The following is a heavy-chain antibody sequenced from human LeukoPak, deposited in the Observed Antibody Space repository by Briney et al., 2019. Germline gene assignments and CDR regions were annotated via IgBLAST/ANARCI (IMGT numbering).Heavy chain of an antibody. CDR1: GFTFSSYA. J-gene: IGHJ4*02. Sequence: PGRSLRLSCAASGFTFSSYAMHWVRQAPAKGLEWVAVISYDGSNKYYADSVKGRFTISRDNSKNTLYLQMNSLRAEDTAVYYCARVRGIAVAGTASIYFDYWGQGTLVTVSS. D-gene: IGHD6-19*01. CDR2: ISYDGSNK. CDR3: ARVRGIAVAGTASIYFDY. V-gene: IGHV3-30*04.